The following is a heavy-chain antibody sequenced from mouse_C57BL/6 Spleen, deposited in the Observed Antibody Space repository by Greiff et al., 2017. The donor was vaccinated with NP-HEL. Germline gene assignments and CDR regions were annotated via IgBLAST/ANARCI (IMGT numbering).Heavy chain of an antibody. CDR1: GYTFTDYY. CDR3: ARSRALYYGNYDYYAMDY. V-gene: IGHV1-26*01. Sequence: EVQLQQSGPELVKPGASVKISCKASGYTFTDYYMNWVKQSHGKSLEWIGDINPNNGGTSYNQKFKGKATLTVDKSSSTAYMELRSLTSEDSAVYYCARSRALYYGNYDYYAMDYWGQGTSVTVSS. CDR2: INPNNGGT. D-gene: IGHD2-1*01. J-gene: IGHJ4*01.